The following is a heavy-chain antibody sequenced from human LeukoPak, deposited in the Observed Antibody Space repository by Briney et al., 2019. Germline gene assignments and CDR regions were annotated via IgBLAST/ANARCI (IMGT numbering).Heavy chain of an antibody. CDR1: GFTFSSYG. Sequence: PGGSLRLSCAASGFTFSSYGMHWVRQAPGKGLEWVAVISYDGSNKYYADSVKGRFTISRDNSKNTLYLQMNSLRAKDTAVYYCAKGADYYDSSGHIDYWGQGTLVTVSS. CDR3: AKGADYYDSSGHIDY. CDR2: ISYDGSNK. D-gene: IGHD3-22*01. J-gene: IGHJ4*02. V-gene: IGHV3-30*18.